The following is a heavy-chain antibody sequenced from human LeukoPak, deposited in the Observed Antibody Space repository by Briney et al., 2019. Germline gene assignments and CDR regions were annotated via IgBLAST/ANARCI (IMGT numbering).Heavy chain of an antibody. Sequence: PSETLSLTCTVPGGSINSVNYYWGWIRQPPGKGLEWIGSIYYSGSDYYSSSLKSRVTISVDTSKNQFSLKLTSVTAADTAVYFCARDSVGGTGHDAFDIWGQGTMATVSS. V-gene: IGHV4-39*07. CDR3: ARDSVGGTGHDAFDI. CDR2: IYYSGSD. CDR1: GGSINSVNYY. J-gene: IGHJ3*02. D-gene: IGHD1-26*01.